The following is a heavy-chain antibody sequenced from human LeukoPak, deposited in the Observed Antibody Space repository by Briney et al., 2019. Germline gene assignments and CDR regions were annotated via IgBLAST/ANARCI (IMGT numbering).Heavy chain of an antibody. CDR2: IIPIFGTA. CDR3: AGGRGYSYGPKEP. CDR1: GGTFSSYA. V-gene: IGHV1-69*13. Sequence: ASVRVSCKASGGTFSSYAISWVRQAPGQGLEWMGGIIPIFGTANCAQKFQGRVTITADESTSTAYMELSSLRSEDTAVYYCAGGRGYSYGPKEPWGQGTLVTVSS. J-gene: IGHJ5*02. D-gene: IGHD5-18*01.